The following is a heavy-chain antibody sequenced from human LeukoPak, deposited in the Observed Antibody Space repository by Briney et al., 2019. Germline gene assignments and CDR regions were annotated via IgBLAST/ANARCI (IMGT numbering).Heavy chain of an antibody. D-gene: IGHD6-19*01. CDR3: VRGGEQWLESFDY. CDR1: GFTFSSYS. J-gene: IGHJ4*02. Sequence: PWGSLRLSCAASGFTFSSYSMNWVRQAPGKGLEWVSCISRSSSYIYYADSVKGRFTISRDNAKNSLYLQMNRLRAEDTAVYYCVRGGEQWLESFDYWGQGTLVTVSS. CDR2: ISRSSSYI. V-gene: IGHV3-21*01.